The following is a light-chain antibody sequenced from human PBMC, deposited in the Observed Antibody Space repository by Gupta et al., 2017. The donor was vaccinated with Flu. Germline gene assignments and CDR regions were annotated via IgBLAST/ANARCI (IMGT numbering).Light chain of an antibody. V-gene: IGKV1-5*03. CDR2: QAS. CDR3: QQFNTYPLT. Sequence: DIQMTQSPSTLSASVGDRVTITCRASENIGSWLAWYQQKPGKAPKLLIYQASSLENGVPGRFSGRGSGTEFTLTISSLQPDDFASYFCQQFNTYPLTFGPGTTV. J-gene: IGKJ3*01. CDR1: ENIGSW.